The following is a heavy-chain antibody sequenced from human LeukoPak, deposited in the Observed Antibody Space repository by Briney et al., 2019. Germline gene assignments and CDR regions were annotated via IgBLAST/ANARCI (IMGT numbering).Heavy chain of an antibody. V-gene: IGHV3-49*04. CDR1: GFTFGDYA. J-gene: IGHJ4*02. Sequence: GSLRLSCTASGFTFGDYAMSWVRQAPGRGLEWVGFIRSKAYGGTTEYAASVKGRFTISRDDSKSIAYLQMKSLKTEDTAVYYCTRDLSSGSYYIADYWGQGTLVTVSS. CDR3: TRDLSSGSYYIADY. CDR2: IRSKAYGGTT. D-gene: IGHD3-10*01.